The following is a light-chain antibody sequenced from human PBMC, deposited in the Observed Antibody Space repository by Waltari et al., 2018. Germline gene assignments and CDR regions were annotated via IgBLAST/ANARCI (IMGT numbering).Light chain of an antibody. CDR3: QQRANWPPLT. CDR2: DAS. CDR1: QSITNY. J-gene: IGKJ4*01. V-gene: IGKV3-11*01. Sequence: EIVLTQSPVTLSLSPGERATLPCRASQSITNYLAWYQQKPGQAPRLLIYDASKRAPGIPARFSGSGAGTDFTLTISSLEPEDFAVYYCQQRANWPPLTFGGGTKVEIK.